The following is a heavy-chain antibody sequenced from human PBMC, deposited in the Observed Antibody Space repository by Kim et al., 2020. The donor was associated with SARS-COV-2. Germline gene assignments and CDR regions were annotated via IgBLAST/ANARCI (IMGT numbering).Heavy chain of an antibody. CDR2: INHSGST. CDR3: AREGGRYYYGSGSRATYYYYGMDV. D-gene: IGHD3-10*01. Sequence: SETLSLTCAVYGGSFSGYYWSWIRQPPGKGLEWIGEINHSGSTNYNPSLKSRVTISVDTSKNQFSLKLSSVTAADTAVYYCAREGGRYYYGSGSRATYYYYGMDVWGQGTTVTVSS. CDR1: GGSFSGYY. V-gene: IGHV4-34*01. J-gene: IGHJ6*02.